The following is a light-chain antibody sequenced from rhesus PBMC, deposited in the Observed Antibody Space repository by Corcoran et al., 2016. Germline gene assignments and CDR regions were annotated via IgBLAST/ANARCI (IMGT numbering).Light chain of an antibody. J-gene: IGKJ1*01. CDR2: KAS. Sequence: DIQMTQSPSTLSASVGDRVTITCRASQGISNGLAWFQQRAGEAPKLLIYKASTWHSGVPSRFSGSGSGTGFTLTISRLQPEDFATYSCPQHYSVPWSFGQGTKVEVK. CDR1: QGISNG. CDR3: PQHYSVPWS. V-gene: IGKV1-21*01.